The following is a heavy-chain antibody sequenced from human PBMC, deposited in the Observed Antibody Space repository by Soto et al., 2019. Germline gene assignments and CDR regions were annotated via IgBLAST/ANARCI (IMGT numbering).Heavy chain of an antibody. D-gene: IGHD2-15*01. V-gene: IGHV1-18*01. CDR3: XXXXXXXXXXXAANPFDY. CDR1: GYTFTSYG. CDR2: ISAYNGNT. J-gene: IGHJ4*01. Sequence: QVPLVQSGAEVKNPGVSVKVSCKASGYTFTSYGISWVRQAPGXGLEWXXXISAYNGNTNYAQKLQGRVTMTTDTSTXRAYMXXXXXRSDDTAVXXXXXXXXXXXXXXAANPFDYWGDGTLVTVSS.